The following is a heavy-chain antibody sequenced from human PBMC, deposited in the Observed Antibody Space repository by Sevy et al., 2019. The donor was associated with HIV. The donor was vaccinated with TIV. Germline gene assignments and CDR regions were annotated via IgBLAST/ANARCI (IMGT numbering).Heavy chain of an antibody. D-gene: IGHD6-6*01. J-gene: IGHJ5*02. Sequence: GGSLRLSCAASGFTFSSYAMSWVRQAPGKGLEWVSAISGSGGSTYYADSVKGRFTISRDNSKNTRYLQMNSLRAEDTAVYYCANYVVFSGSSSGGNWFDPWGQGTLVTVSS. CDR3: ANYVVFSGSSSGGNWFDP. V-gene: IGHV3-23*01. CDR1: GFTFSSYA. CDR2: ISGSGGST.